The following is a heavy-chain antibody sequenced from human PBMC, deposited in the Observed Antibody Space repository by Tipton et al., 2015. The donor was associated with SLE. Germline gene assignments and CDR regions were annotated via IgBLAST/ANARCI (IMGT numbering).Heavy chain of an antibody. V-gene: IGHV1-2*02. D-gene: IGHD1-14*01. CDR1: GYTFTDYY. CDR3: ARTRRGSSGTFDI. CDR2: INPNSAGT. J-gene: IGHJ3*02. Sequence: QSGPEVKKPGSSVKVSCKASGYTFTDYYIHWVRQAPGQGLEWMGWINPNSAGTNYVQKFQGRVTMTRDSSISTGYMDLSSLTSDDTAIYYCARTRRGSSGTFDIWGQGTVVTVSA.